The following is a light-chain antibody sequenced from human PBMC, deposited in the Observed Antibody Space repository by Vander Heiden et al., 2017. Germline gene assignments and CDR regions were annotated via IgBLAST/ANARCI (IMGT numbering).Light chain of an antibody. J-gene: IGKJ5*01. CDR2: VAS. Sequence: ETVMTQSPATLSVSPGERVTLSCRASQSVNSNLAWYQQKLGQAPRLLIYVASTRSTAIPATLSGSASVTEFTLTISILQSEHIAVYYCQQYNSWPHTFGQGTRLETK. V-gene: IGKV3-15*01. CDR3: QQYNSWPHT. CDR1: QSVNSN.